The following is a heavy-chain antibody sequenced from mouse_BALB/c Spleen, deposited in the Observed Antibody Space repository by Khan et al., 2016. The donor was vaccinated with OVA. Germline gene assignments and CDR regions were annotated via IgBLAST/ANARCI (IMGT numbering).Heavy chain of an antibody. CDR3: ARFSSYWYSDV. CDR2: INTYTGEP. CDR1: GYTFTNYG. D-gene: IGHD6-2*01. V-gene: IGHV9-1*02. J-gene: IGHJ1*01. Sequence: QIQLVQSGPELKKPGETVKISCKASGYTFTNYGMNWVKQAPGKGLKWMGWINTYTGEPTYADDFKGRFVFSLATSASTAYLQISNLKNEDMTTCFCARFSSYWYSDVWGAGTTVTVSS.